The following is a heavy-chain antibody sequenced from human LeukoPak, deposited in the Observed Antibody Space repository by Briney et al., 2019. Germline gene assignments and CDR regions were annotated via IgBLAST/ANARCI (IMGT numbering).Heavy chain of an antibody. CDR3: AKDFIDIVVVPAAIHYFQH. J-gene: IGHJ1*01. D-gene: IGHD2-2*02. CDR2: ISGSGGST. CDR1: GFTVSSNY. V-gene: IGHV3-23*01. Sequence: GGSLRLSCAASGFTVSSNYMSWVRQAPGKGLEWVSAISGSGGSTYYADSVKGRFTISRDNSKNTLYLQMNSLRAEDTAVYYCAKDFIDIVVVPAAIHYFQHWGQGTLVTVSS.